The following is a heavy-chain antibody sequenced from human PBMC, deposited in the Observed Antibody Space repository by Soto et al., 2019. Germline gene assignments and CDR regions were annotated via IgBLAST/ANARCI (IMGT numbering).Heavy chain of an antibody. CDR3: ARDIFGIAAAGPGGY. D-gene: IGHD6-13*01. CDR1: GLTFSSYG. CDR2: IWYDGSNK. J-gene: IGHJ4*02. Sequence: QVQLVESGGGVVQPGRSLRLSCAASGLTFSSYGMHWVRQAPGKGLEWVAVIWYDGSNKYYADSVKGRFTISRDNSKNTLYLQMNSLRAEDTAVYYCARDIFGIAAAGPGGYWGQGTLVTVSS. V-gene: IGHV3-33*01.